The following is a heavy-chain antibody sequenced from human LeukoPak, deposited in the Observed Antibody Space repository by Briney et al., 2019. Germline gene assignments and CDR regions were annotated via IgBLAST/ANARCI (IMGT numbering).Heavy chain of an antibody. J-gene: IGHJ4*02. CDR1: GGSMSSYF. CDR3: ARVSEGSYRH. Sequence: SETLSLTCAVSGGSMSSYFWSWIRQPPGKGLEWIGYIYHSGSTHYNPSLKSRVTISVDTSKNQFSLKLSSVTAADTAVYYCARVSEGSYRHWGQGTLVTVSS. V-gene: IGHV4-59*01. CDR2: IYHSGST. D-gene: IGHD3-16*02.